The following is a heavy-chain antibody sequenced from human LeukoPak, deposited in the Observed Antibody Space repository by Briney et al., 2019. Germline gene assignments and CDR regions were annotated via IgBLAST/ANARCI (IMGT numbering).Heavy chain of an antibody. V-gene: IGHV3-48*01. CDR3: ARALRYFDWLSTSPEYNWFDP. CDR2: ISSSSSTI. D-gene: IGHD3-9*01. CDR1: GFTFSSYS. J-gene: IGHJ5*02. Sequence: PGRSLRLSCAASGFTFSSYSMNWVRQAPGKGLEWVSYISSSSSTIYYADSVKGRFTISRDNAKNSLYLQMNSPRAEDTAVYYCARALRYFDWLSTSPEYNWFDPWGQGTLVTVSS.